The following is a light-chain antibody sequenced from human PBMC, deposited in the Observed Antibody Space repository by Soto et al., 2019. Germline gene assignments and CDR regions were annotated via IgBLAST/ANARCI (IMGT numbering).Light chain of an antibody. V-gene: IGLV2-14*01. CDR1: SSDVGGFDF. J-gene: IGLJ2*01. CDR3: SSYTSSGNLV. Sequence: QSVLTQPASVSGSPGQSVTISCTGTSSDVGGFDFVSWYQKHPGKAPKLVIYEVSLQPSGVSDRFSGSKSANTASLTISGLQAEDDSDYYCSSYTSSGNLVFGGGTKLTVL. CDR2: EVS.